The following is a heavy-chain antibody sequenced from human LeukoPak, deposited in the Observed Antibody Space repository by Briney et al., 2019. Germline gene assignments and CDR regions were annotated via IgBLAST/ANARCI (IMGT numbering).Heavy chain of an antibody. D-gene: IGHD2-2*01. CDR3: ASRVVPAANYFDY. J-gene: IGHJ4*02. Sequence: SETLSLTCTVSGGSISSYYWSWIRQPPGKGLEWIGYIYYSGSTNYNPSLKSRVTISVDTSKNQFSPKLSSVTAADTSVYYCASRVVPAANYFDYWGQGTLVTVSS. CDR2: IYYSGST. CDR1: GGSISSYY. V-gene: IGHV4-59*12.